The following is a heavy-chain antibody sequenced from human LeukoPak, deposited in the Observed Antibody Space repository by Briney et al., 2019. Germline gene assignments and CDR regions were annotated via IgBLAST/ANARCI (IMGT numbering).Heavy chain of an antibody. CDR3: ARGRYYYDPLDY. J-gene: IGHJ4*02. CDR1: GFTFSSYW. CDR2: INSDGSST. D-gene: IGHD3-22*01. Sequence: GGSLRLSCAASGFTFSSYWMHWVRQAPGKGLVWVSRINSDGSSTSYADSVKGRFTISRDNAKNTLYLHMSSLRAEDTALYYCARGRYYYDPLDYWGQGTLVTVSS. V-gene: IGHV3-74*01.